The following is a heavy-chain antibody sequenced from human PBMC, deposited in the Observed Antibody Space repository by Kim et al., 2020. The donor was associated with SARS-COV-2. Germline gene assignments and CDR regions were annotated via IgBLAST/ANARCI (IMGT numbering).Heavy chain of an antibody. V-gene: IGHV4-39*01. J-gene: IGHJ6*02. CDR1: GGSISSSSYY. CDR2: IYYSGST. D-gene: IGHD5-12*01. Sequence: SETLSLTCTVSGGSISSSSYYWGWIRQPPGKGLEWIGSIYYSGSTYYNPSLKSRVTISVDTSKNQFSLKLSSVTAADTAVYYCARHFGGYEWGTVVYYYGMDVWGQGTTVTVSS. CDR3: ARHFGGYEWGTVVYYYGMDV.